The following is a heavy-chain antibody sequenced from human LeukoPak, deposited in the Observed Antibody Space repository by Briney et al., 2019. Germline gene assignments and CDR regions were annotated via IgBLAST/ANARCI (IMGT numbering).Heavy chain of an antibody. V-gene: IGHV4-59*01. CDR2: IYYSGST. CDR1: GGSISNYF. Sequence: SETLSLTCTVSGGSISNYFWSWIRQPPGKGLEWIGYIYYSGSTNYNPSLKSRVTISVDTSKNQFSLKLSSVTAADTAVYYCARLPAAVDAFDIWGQGTMVTVSS. CDR3: ARLPAAVDAFDI. D-gene: IGHD2-2*01. J-gene: IGHJ3*02.